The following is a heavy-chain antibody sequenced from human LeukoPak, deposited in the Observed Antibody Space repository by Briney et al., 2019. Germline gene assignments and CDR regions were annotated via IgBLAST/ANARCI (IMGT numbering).Heavy chain of an antibody. D-gene: IGHD2-8*01. J-gene: IGHJ4*02. CDR1: GGSISSYY. Sequence: SETLSLTCTVSGGSISSYYWSWLRQPPGKGLEWIGYIYYSGSTNYNPSLKSRVTISVDTSKNQFSLKLSSVTAADTAVYYCARASMVYAQDYWGQGTLVTVSS. V-gene: IGHV4-59*01. CDR3: ARASMVYAQDY. CDR2: IYYSGST.